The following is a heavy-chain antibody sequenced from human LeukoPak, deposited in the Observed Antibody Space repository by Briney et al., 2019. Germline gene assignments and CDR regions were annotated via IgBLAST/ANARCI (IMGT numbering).Heavy chain of an antibody. CDR1: GYTFTSYG. V-gene: IGHV1-2*02. CDR3: ARVGYSYGPFDY. J-gene: IGHJ4*02. Sequence: GASVKVSCKASGYTFTSYGISWVRQAPGQGLEWMGWINPSSGGTNYAQKFQGRVTMTRDTSISTAYMELSRLRSDDTAVYYCARVGYSYGPFDYWGQGTLVTVSS. CDR2: INPSSGGT. D-gene: IGHD5-18*01.